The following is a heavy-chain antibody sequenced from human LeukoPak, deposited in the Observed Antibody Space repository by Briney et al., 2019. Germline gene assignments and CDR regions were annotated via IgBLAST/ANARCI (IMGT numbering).Heavy chain of an antibody. J-gene: IGHJ4*02. CDR1: GGSIISGGHY. CDR3: ARYDSGGYYYI. V-gene: IGHV4-31*03. CDR2: VYYSGST. Sequence: SQTLSLTCTVSGGSIISGGHYWSWLRRHPEKGLEWIGYVYYSGSTYYNPSLKSRVTVSVDTSKSQFSLKLISVTAADTAVYYCARYDSGGYYYIWGQGIQVTVSS. D-gene: IGHD3-22*01.